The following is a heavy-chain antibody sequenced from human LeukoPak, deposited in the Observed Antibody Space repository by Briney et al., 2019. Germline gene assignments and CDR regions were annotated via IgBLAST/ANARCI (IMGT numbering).Heavy chain of an antibody. CDR1: GGSISSSSYY. J-gene: IGHJ5*02. D-gene: IGHD6-19*01. CDR2: IYYSGST. CDR3: ARPPYSSGWFDP. V-gene: IGHV4-39*01. Sequence: PSETLSLTCTVSGGSISSSSYYWGWIRQPPGKGLEWIGSIYYSGSTYYNPSLKSRVTISVDTSKNQFSLKLSSVTAADTAVYYCARPPYSSGWFDPWGHGTLVTVSS.